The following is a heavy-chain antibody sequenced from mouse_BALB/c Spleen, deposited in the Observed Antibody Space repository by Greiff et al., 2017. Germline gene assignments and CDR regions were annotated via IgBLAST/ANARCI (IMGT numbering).Heavy chain of an antibody. Sequence: QVQLKESGPGLVAPSQSLSITCTVSGFSLTSYDISWIRQPPGKGLEWLGVIWTGGGTNYNSAFMSRLSISKDNSKSQVFLKMNSLQTDDTAIYYCVRDRVRRGAMDYWGQGTSVTVSS. D-gene: IGHD2-14*01. CDR1: GFSLTSYD. CDR3: VRDRVRRGAMDY. CDR2: IWTGGGT. J-gene: IGHJ4*01. V-gene: IGHV2-9-2*01.